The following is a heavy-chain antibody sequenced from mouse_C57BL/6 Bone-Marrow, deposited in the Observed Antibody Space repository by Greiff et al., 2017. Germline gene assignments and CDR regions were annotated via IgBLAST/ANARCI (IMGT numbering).Heavy chain of an antibody. V-gene: IGHV5-6*01. CDR2: ISSGGSYT. CDR3: ARKDGY. Sequence: EVNVVESGGDLVKPGGSLKLSCAASGFTFSSYGMSWVRQTPDKRLEWVATISSGGSYTYYPDSVQGRFTISRDNAKNTLYLQMSSLKSEDTAMYYCARKDGYWGQGTTLTVSS. D-gene: IGHD2-3*01. J-gene: IGHJ2*01. CDR1: GFTFSSYG.